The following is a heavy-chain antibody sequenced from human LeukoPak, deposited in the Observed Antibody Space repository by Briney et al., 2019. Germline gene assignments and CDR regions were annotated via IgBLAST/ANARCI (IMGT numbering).Heavy chain of an antibody. CDR2: IRPDGSHI. D-gene: IGHD1-7*01. J-gene: IGHJ4*02. V-gene: IGHV3-33*08. Sequence: PGGSLRLSCAASGFTVSSNYMNWVRQAPGKGLEWVAVIRPDGSHISYVDPVKGRFTISRDNSNNMLYLQMNSLRAEDTALYYCLREVDWKYAFDYWGRGTLVTVSS. CDR1: GFTVSSNY. CDR3: LREVDWKYAFDY.